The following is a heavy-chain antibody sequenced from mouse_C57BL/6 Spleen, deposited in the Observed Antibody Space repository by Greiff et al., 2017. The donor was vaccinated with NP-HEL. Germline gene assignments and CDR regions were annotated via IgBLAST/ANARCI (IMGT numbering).Heavy chain of an antibody. V-gene: IGHV1-54*01. CDR2: INPGSGGT. CDR1: GYAFTNYL. J-gene: IGHJ3*01. D-gene: IGHD3-3*01. Sequence: QVQLQQSGAELVRPGTSVKVSCKASGYAFTNYLIEWVKQRPGQGLEWIGVINPGSGGTNYNEKFKGKATLTADKSSSTAYMQLSSLTSEDSAVYFCAGGDPAWFAYWGQGTLVTVSA. CDR3: AGGDPAWFAY.